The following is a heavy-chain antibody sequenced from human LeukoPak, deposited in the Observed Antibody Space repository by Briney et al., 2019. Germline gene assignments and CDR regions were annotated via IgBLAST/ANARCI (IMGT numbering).Heavy chain of an antibody. CDR2: ISSSGSYI. Sequence: PGGSLRLSCAASGFTFSSYSMNWVRQAPGKGLEWVSSISSSGSYIYYADSVKGRFTISRDNAKNSLYLQMNSLRAEDTAVYYCAREGDYGDYWGQGTLVTVSS. CDR3: AREGDYGDY. J-gene: IGHJ4*02. CDR1: GFTFSSYS. D-gene: IGHD4-17*01. V-gene: IGHV3-21*01.